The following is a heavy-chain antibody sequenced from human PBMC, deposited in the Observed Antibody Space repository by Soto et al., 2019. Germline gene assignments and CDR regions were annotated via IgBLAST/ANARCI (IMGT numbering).Heavy chain of an antibody. V-gene: IGHV4-39*01. CDR1: GGSISSSSYY. J-gene: IGHJ5*02. D-gene: IGHD2-8*01. Sequence: QLQLQESGPGLVKPSETLSLTCTVSGGSISSSSYYWGWIRQPPGKGLEWIGSIYYSGSTYYNPSLKSRVTISVDTSKNQFSLKLSSVTAADTAVYYCARHNDPKEGNWFDPWGQGTLVTVSS. CDR3: ARHNDPKEGNWFDP. CDR2: IYYSGST.